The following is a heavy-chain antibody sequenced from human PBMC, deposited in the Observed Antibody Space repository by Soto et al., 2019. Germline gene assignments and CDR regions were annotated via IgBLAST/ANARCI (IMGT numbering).Heavy chain of an antibody. CDR2: ISAYNGNT. CDR1: GYTFTSYG. V-gene: IGHV1-18*04. CDR3: ARVSRALADCPTCSNYYYYYGMDV. D-gene: IGHD2-21*02. Sequence: QVQLVQSGAEVKKPGASVKVSCKASGYTFTSYGISWVRQAPGQGLEWMGWISAYNGNTNYAQKLQGRVTMTTDTSTSTAYMELRSLRSDDTAAYYCARVSRALADCPTCSNYYYYYGMDVWGQGTTVTVSS. J-gene: IGHJ6*02.